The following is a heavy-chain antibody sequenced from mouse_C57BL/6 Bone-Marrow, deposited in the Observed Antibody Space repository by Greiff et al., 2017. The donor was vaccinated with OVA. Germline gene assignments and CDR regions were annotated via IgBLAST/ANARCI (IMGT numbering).Heavy chain of an antibody. D-gene: IGHD1-1*01. CDR3: AREDYYGSWAY. J-gene: IGHJ3*01. V-gene: IGHV1-69*01. Sequence: VQLQQPGAELVMPGASVKLSCKASGYTFTSYWMHWVKQRPGQGLEWIGEIYPSDSYTNYNQKFKGKSTLTVDKSSSTAYMQLSSLTSEDSAVYYCAREDYYGSWAYWGQGTLVTVSA. CDR2: IYPSDSYT. CDR1: GYTFTSYW.